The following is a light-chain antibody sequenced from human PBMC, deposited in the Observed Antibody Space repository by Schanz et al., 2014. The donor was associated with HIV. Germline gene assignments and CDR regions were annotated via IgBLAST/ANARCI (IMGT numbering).Light chain of an antibody. CDR2: AAS. J-gene: IGKJ5*01. CDR3: QQYNSDSIT. Sequence: DIQMTQSPSTLSASVGDTVTITCRASQGISSYLAWFQQTPGKAPKLLIYAASTLQSGVPSRFSGSGSGTEFTLTISSLQPEDFATYYCQQYNSDSITFGQGTRLEIK. CDR1: QGISSY. V-gene: IGKV1-9*01.